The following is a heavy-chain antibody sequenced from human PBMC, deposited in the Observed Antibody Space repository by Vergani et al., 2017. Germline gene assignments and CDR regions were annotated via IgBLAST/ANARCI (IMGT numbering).Heavy chain of an antibody. CDR1: GFTFSSYA. D-gene: IGHD1-1*01. CDR3: AKDSELAYHYFSDY. Sequence: EVQLLESGGGLVQPGGSLRLSCAASGFTFSSYAMRWVRQAPGKGLEWVSAISGSGGSTYYADSVKGRFTISRDNSKNTLYLQMNSLRAEDTAVYYCAKDSELAYHYFSDYWGQGTLVTVSS. V-gene: IGHV3-23*01. J-gene: IGHJ4*02. CDR2: ISGSGGST.